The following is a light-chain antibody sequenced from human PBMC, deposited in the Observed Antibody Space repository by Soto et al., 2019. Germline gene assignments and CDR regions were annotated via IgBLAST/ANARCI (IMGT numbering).Light chain of an antibody. Sequence: EIVLTQSPGTLSLSPGERATLSCRASQSVTRNCLAWYRQKPGQAPRLLIYAASSRATGTPDRFSGSGSGTDFTLTISRLEPEDFAMYFCQHYGSSPFTFGQGSKLEMK. CDR3: QHYGSSPFT. J-gene: IGKJ2*01. V-gene: IGKV3-20*01. CDR2: AAS. CDR1: QSVTRNC.